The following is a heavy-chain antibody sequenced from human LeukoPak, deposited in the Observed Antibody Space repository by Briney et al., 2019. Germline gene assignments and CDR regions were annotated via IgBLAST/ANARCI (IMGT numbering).Heavy chain of an antibody. CDR2: INHSGST. Sequence: SETLSLTCAVYGGSFSGYYWSWIRQPPGKGLEWIGEINHSGSTNYNPSLKSRVTISVYTSKNQFSLKLSSVTAADTAVYYCATQQQLVRFYYYYGMDVWGQGTTVTVSS. J-gene: IGHJ6*02. CDR3: ATQQQLVRFYYYYGMDV. CDR1: GGSFSGYY. D-gene: IGHD6-13*01. V-gene: IGHV4-34*01.